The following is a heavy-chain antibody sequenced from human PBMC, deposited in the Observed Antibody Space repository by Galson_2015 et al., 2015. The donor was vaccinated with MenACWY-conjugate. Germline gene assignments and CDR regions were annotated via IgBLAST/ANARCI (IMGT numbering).Heavy chain of an antibody. V-gene: IGHV3-23*01. CDR2: ISVSGAAT. CDR1: GFTFRQYA. Sequence: SLRLSCAVSGFTFRQYAMSWVRQAPGTGLKWVAIISVSGAATHYIDSVKGRFTISRDNSKNTLYLQMSRLRAEDTALYYCAKDVYMDVWGKGTTVSVSS. J-gene: IGHJ6*03. CDR3: AKDVYMDV.